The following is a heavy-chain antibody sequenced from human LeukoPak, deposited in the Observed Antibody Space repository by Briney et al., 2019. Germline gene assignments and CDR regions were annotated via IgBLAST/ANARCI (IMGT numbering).Heavy chain of an antibody. D-gene: IGHD5-24*01. J-gene: IGHJ4*02. Sequence: SETLSLTCTGSGGSISSYYWSWIRQPPGKGLEGIGYIYYSGSTNYNRSLKRRVTISVDTSKNQFSLKLSSVTAADTAVYYCARVGRYGYNLEYFDYWGQGTLVTVSS. CDR2: IYYSGST. V-gene: IGHV4-59*01. CDR3: ARVGRYGYNLEYFDY. CDR1: GGSISSYY.